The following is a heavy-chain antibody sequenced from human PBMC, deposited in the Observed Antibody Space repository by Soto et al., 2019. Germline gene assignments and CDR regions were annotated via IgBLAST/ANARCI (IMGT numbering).Heavy chain of an antibody. V-gene: IGHV4-61*01. CDR3: ASEKLEPPGRSAFDI. J-gene: IGHJ3*02. D-gene: IGHD1-1*01. Sequence: QVQLQESGPGLVKPSETLSLTCTVSGGSVSSGSYYWSWIRQPPGKGLEWIGYIYYSGSTNYNPSLKSRVTISVDTSKNQFSLKLSSVTAADTAVYYCASEKLEPPGRSAFDIWGQGTMVTVSS. CDR1: GGSVSSGSYY. CDR2: IYYSGST.